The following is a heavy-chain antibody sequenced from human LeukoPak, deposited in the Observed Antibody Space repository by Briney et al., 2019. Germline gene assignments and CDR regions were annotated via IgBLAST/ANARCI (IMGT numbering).Heavy chain of an antibody. V-gene: IGHV3-23*01. CDR2: ISPSGDIK. D-gene: IGHD5-24*01. CDR3: AKDDRWLQYND. Sequence: GGSLRLSCGASGFTFSRHGMNWLRQATGKGLEWVSGISPSGDIKYYVDSVKGRLTISRDNSKNTVYLQINSLRAEDTAIYYCAKDDRWLQYNDWGQGTLVTVSS. CDR1: GFTFSRHG. J-gene: IGHJ4*02.